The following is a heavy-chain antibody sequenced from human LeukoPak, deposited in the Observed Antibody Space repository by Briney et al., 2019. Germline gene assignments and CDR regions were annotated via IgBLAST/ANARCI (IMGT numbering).Heavy chain of an antibody. CDR2: ISDDGSNT. J-gene: IGHJ2*01. V-gene: IGHV3-30*18. CDR3: AKDADTATIIYWYFDL. D-gene: IGHD5-18*01. CDR1: GFTLSSFG. Sequence: PGGSLRLSCTASGFTLSSFGMHWVRQAPGKGLEWVAVISDDGSNTYYADSVKGRFIISRDNSKNTLYLQLNSLRTEDTAVYYCAKDADTATIIYWYFDLWGRGTLVTVSS.